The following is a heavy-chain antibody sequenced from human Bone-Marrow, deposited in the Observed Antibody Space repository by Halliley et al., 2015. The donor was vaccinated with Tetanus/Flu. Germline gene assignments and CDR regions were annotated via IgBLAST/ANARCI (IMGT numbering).Heavy chain of an antibody. CDR2: ISSDETT. V-gene: IGHV3-23*01. D-gene: IGHD2-8*01. CDR3: AKRMSYGQAYYFDY. CDR1: GFTFRTYA. J-gene: IGHJ4*02. Sequence: AASGFTFRTYAMSWVRQAPGKGLEWVSTISSDETTYHADSVKGRFTISRDNSLKTLSLQMNSLRAEDTAVYYCAKRMSYGQAYYFDYWGQGTLVPVSS.